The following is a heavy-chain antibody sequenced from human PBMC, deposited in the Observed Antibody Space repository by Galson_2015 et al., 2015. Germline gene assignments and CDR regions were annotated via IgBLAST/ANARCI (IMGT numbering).Heavy chain of an antibody. CDR3: ARGNPSPEYDFWSGALYYYYYGMDV. J-gene: IGHJ6*02. Sequence: SLRLSCAASGFTVSSNYMSWVRQAPGKGLEWVSVIYSGGSTYYADSVKGRFTISRDNSKNTLYLQMNILRAEDTAVYYCARGNPSPEYDFWSGALYYYYYGMDVWGQGTTVTVSS. CDR1: GFTVSSNY. D-gene: IGHD3-3*01. CDR2: IYSGGST. V-gene: IGHV3-53*01.